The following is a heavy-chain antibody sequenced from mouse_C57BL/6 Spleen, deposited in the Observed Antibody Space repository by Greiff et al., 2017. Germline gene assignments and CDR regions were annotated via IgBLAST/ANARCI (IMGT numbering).Heavy chain of an antibody. CDR1: GYSITSGYD. V-gene: IGHV3-1*01. J-gene: IGHJ3*01. CDR2: ISYSGST. CDR3: AHYSNYEGVFAY. D-gene: IGHD2-5*01. Sequence: EVKLQESGPGMVKPSQSLSLTCTVTGYSITSGYDWHWIRHFPGNKLEWMGYISYSGSTNYNPSLKSRISITHDTSKNHFFLKLNSVTTEDTATYYCAHYSNYEGVFAYWGQGTLVTVSA.